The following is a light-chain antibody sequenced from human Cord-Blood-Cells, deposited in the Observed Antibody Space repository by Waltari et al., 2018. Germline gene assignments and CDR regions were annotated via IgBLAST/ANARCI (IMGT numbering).Light chain of an antibody. V-gene: IGLV2-14*01. CDR1: SSDVGGYKY. J-gene: IGLJ3*02. CDR3: SSYTSSSTWV. Sequence: QSALTQPASVSGSPGQSITIPCPGTSSDVGGYKYVSWYQQHPGKAPKLMIYDVSKRPSGVSNRFSGSKSGNTASLTISGLQAEDEADYYCSSYTSSSTWVFGGGTKLTVL. CDR2: DVS.